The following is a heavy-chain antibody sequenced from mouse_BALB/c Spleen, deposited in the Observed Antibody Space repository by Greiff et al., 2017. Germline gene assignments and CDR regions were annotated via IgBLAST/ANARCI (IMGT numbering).Heavy chain of an antibody. CDR3: ARRADYDSFAY. J-gene: IGHJ3*01. CDR2: INPSSGYT. V-gene: IGHV1-4*01. Sequence: VQLQQSGAELARPGASVKMSCKASGYTFNSYTMHWVKQRPGQGLEWIGYINPSSGYTNYNQKFKDKATLTADKSSSTAYMQLSSLTSEDSAVYYCARRADYDSFAYWGQGTLVTVSA. CDR1: GYTFNSYT. D-gene: IGHD2-4*01.